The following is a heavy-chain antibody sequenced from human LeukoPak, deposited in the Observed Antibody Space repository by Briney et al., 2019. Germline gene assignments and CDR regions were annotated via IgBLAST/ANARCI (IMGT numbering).Heavy chain of an antibody. J-gene: IGHJ4*02. V-gene: IGHV4-4*07. D-gene: IGHD6-13*01. CDR2: VYTTGST. CDR1: GGSISSYY. Sequence: SETLSLTCTVSGGSISSYYWSWIRQPAGKGLEWIGRVYTTGSTNYNPSLKSRVTMSLDTSKNQFSLKLSSVTAADAAVYYCARQLAAAGTAGFDYWGQGTLVTVSS. CDR3: ARQLAAAGTAGFDY.